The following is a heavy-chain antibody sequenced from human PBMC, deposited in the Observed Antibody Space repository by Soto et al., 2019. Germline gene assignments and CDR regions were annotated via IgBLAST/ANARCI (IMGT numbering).Heavy chain of an antibody. D-gene: IGHD1-26*01. CDR3: AKGRLGVGATSAFAF. Sequence: PGGSLRLSCAASGFTFTSYAMTWVRQAPGKGLEWVSAISGSGTSTHYVDSVKGRFTISRDNSKNTLYLQMNSLRAEDTAVYYCAKGRLGVGATSAFAFSGQGTIVPVSS. V-gene: IGHV3-23*01. J-gene: IGHJ3*01. CDR2: ISGSGTST. CDR1: GFTFTSYA.